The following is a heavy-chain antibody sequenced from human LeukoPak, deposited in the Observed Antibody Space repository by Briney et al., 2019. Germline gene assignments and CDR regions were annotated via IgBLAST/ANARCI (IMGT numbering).Heavy chain of an antibody. D-gene: IGHD1-26*01. CDR3: ARVKGSDSVDY. J-gene: IGHJ4*01. CDR1: GFTFSDYY. V-gene: IGHV3-11*06. CDR2: ISSSSSDT. Sequence: GGSQRLFCAASGFTFSDYYMSWLRQAPGKGLEWVSYISSSSSDTHYADSVKGRFTISRDNAKNSLYLQMNSLRVEDTAVYYCARVKGSDSVDYWGHRALVTVSS.